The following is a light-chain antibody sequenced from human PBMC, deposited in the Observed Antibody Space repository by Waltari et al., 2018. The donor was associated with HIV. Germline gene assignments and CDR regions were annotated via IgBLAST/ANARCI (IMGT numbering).Light chain of an antibody. V-gene: IGLV3-25*03. J-gene: IGLJ2*01. Sequence: SYELTQPPSVSVSPGQTARITCSGDALPKQYAYWYQQKPGQAPLLVIYKDTERPSGIPERFSGSSSGTTVTMTISGVRAEDEADYYCQSADSSGTQGVFGGGTKLTVL. CDR2: KDT. CDR1: ALPKQY. CDR3: QSADSSGTQGV.